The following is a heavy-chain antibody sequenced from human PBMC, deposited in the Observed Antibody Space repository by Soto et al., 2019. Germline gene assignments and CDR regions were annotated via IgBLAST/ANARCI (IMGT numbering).Heavy chain of an antibody. CDR1: GNSFTSHW. CDR2: IDPSDSYT. CDR3: ARLSYYNYGMDV. V-gene: IGHV5-10-1*01. J-gene: IGHJ6*02. Sequence: GEALKISCKGSGNSFTSHWISWVRQMPGKGLEWMWRIDPSDSYTNYSPSFQGHVTISVDKSITTAYLQWSSLKASDTAMYYCARLSYYNYGMDVWGQGTTVTGSS.